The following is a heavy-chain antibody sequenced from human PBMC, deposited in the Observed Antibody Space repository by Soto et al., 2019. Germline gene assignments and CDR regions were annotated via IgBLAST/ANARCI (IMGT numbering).Heavy chain of an antibody. V-gene: IGHV3-23*01. CDR1: GFFFSDDA. Sequence: EVQLLESGGDLVQPGGSLTLSCAASGFFFSDDAMTWARRAPGRGLEWVSSISGSCSHSYYEDSVRGRFTISRDNYSNTLYLQMNSLRAEYTAVYYCANWVEGSHVYLDYWGRGTLVTVS. D-gene: IGHD6-13*01. J-gene: IGHJ4*02. CDR2: ISGSCSHS. CDR3: ANWVEGSHVYLDY.